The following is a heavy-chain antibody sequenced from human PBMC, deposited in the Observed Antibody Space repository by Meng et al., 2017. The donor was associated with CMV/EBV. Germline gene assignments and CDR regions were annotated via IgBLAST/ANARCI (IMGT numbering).Heavy chain of an antibody. CDR2: IKHDGSEK. CDR3: ARGAIVVVPAPPQYYYYGMDV. V-gene: IGHV3-7*01. J-gene: IGHJ6*02. Sequence: GESPKISCAASGFTFSSYWMSWVRQAPGKGLEWVANIKHDGSEKYYVDSVKGRFTISRDNAKNSLYLQMNSLRAEDTAVYYCARGAIVVVPAPPQYYYYGMDVWGQGTTVTVSS. D-gene: IGHD2-2*01. CDR1: GFTFSSYW.